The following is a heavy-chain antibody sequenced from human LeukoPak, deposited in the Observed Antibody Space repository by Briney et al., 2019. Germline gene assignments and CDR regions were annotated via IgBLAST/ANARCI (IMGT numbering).Heavy chain of an antibody. D-gene: IGHD3-9*01. CDR2: FDPEDGET. CDR1: GYTLTELS. CDR3: ARGLTGYDILTGSLRYYYYYYMDV. Sequence: ASVKVSCKVSGYTLTELSMHWVRQAPGKGLEWMGGFDPEDGETIYAQKFQGRVTMTEDTSTDTAYMELSSLRSEDTAVYYCARGLTGYDILTGSLRYYYYYYMDVWGKGTTVTISS. J-gene: IGHJ6*03. V-gene: IGHV1-24*01.